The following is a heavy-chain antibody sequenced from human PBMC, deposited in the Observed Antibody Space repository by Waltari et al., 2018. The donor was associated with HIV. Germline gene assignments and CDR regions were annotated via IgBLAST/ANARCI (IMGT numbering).Heavy chain of an antibody. D-gene: IGHD2-8*01. CDR2: ISGSGST. CDR1: GSTFSGYA. Sequence: EAQLLESGGGSVQPGGSLTLSCAGSGSTFSGYAMNWVRQAPGMGLEWVSSISGSGSTYYADSLKGRFTISRDNPKNTLFLHMYSLRVEDTAVYYCAQGFDTNDGSPQYWGQGILVTVSP. J-gene: IGHJ4*02. CDR3: AQGFDTNDGSPQY. V-gene: IGHV3-23*01.